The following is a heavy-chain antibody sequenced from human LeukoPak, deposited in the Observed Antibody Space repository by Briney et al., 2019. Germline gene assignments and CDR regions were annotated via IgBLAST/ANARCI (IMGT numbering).Heavy chain of an antibody. CDR3: ARDFCSGGSCYPDAFDI. CDR1: GFSFSTYG. CDR2: IWYDGTNT. D-gene: IGHD2-15*01. J-gene: IGHJ3*02. V-gene: IGHV3-33*01. Sequence: GGSLRLSCAASGFSFSTYGIHWVSQAPGKGLEWVAVIWYDGTNTYYADSVKGRFTISRDNSKNTLYLQMNSLRAEDTAVYYCARDFCSGGSCYPDAFDIWGQGTLVSVSS.